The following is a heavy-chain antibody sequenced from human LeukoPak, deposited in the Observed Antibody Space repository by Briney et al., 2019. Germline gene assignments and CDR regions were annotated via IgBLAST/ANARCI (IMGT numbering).Heavy chain of an antibody. CDR1: GGSFSGYY. CDR3: ARRPSRGPNGDRQNPNWFDP. D-gene: IGHD4-17*01. V-gene: IGHV4-34*01. CDR2: INHSGST. J-gene: IGHJ5*02. Sequence: PSETLSLTCAVYGGSFSGYYWSWIRQPPGKGLEWIGEINHSGSTNYNPSLKSRVTISVDTSKNQFSLKLSSVTAADTAVYYCARRPSRGPNGDRQNPNWFDPWGQGTLVTVSS.